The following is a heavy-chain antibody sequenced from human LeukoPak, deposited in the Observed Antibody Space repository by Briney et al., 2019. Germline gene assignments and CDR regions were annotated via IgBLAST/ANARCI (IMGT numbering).Heavy chain of an antibody. CDR3: TRETSSRYFDY. Sequence: ASVKVSCKASGYTFTSSDINWVREATGQGLEWLGYMDPNSGKTVYAHKFQGRVTITRNTSISTAYMELSSLRSEDTAVYYCTRETSSRYFDYWGQGTLVTVSS. V-gene: IGHV1-8*03. J-gene: IGHJ4*02. CDR1: GYTFTSSD. CDR2: MDPNSGKT.